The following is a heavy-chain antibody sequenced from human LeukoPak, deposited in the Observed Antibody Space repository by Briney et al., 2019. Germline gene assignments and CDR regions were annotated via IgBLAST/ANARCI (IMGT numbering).Heavy chain of an antibody. CDR3: ARDLEFYGMDV. V-gene: IGHV3-48*01. CDR2: ISSSSSTI. CDR1: GFTFSSYS. Sequence: PGRSLRLSCAASGFTFSSYSMNWVRQAPGKGLEWVSYISSSSSTIYYADSVKGRFTISRDNAKNSLYLQMNSLRAEDTAVYYCARDLEFYGMDVWGQGTTVTVSS. J-gene: IGHJ6*02.